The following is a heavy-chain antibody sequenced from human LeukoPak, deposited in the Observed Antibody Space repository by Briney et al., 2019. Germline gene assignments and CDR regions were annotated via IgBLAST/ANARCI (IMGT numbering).Heavy chain of an antibody. Sequence: GRSLRLSCEASGFTFGSYAMYWVRQAPGKGLEWVTGIFGSGGSPHYAESVKGRFTISRDNSQNTVYLHINSLRAEDTAVYYCGKTTVGYSSGQKPAWPVDYWGQGTLVTVSS. D-gene: IGHD5-18*01. V-gene: IGHV3-23*01. J-gene: IGHJ4*02. CDR3: GKTTVGYSSGQKPAWPVDY. CDR2: IFGSGGSP. CDR1: GFTFGSYA.